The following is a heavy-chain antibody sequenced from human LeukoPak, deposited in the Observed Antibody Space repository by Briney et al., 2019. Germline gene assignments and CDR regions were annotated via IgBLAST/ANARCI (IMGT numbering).Heavy chain of an antibody. CDR1: GFTFSRYD. Sequence: GGSLRLSCAASGFTFSRYDIHWVRQAPGKGLEWVAVISYEGGTQHYADSVKGRFIISRDNPRNTLYLQMNILRTEDTAVYYCAKEGTPQVSTWYDLWGQGTQVIVSS. D-gene: IGHD3-10*01. CDR3: AKEGTPQVSTWYDL. J-gene: IGHJ5*02. CDR2: ISYEGGTQ. V-gene: IGHV3-30*18.